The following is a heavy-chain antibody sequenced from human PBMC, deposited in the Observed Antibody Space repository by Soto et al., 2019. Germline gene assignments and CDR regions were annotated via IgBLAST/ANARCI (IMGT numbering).Heavy chain of an antibody. V-gene: IGHV3-7*01. Sequence: EVQLVESGGGLVQPGGSLRLSCAASGFTFSSNWMDWVRQAPGKGLEWVAKINQDGSEKHDIDSVKGRFTISRDNAKNSLYLQMNSLSAEDSALYYCSPALNFWCQGTLVTVSS. CDR1: GFTFSSNW. J-gene: IGHJ4*02. CDR2: INQDGSEK. D-gene: IGHD2-2*01. CDR3: SPALNF.